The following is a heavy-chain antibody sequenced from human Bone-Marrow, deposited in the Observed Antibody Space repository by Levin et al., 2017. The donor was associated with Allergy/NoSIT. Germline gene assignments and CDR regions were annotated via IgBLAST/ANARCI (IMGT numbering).Heavy chain of an antibody. Sequence: GGSLRLSCAGSGFTFDSYAMYWVRQAPGKGLECLTVISYDGSQKYYADSLKGRFTISRDNSNNMLFLQMASLRPEDTAVYFCARRSPDMGGQFQYPYGMDVGRQGATVTVSS. CDR2: ISYDGSQK. D-gene: IGHD2-2*01. J-gene: IGHJ6*02. CDR1: GFTFDSYA. CDR3: ARRSPDMGGQFQYPYGMDV. V-gene: IGHV3-30*07.